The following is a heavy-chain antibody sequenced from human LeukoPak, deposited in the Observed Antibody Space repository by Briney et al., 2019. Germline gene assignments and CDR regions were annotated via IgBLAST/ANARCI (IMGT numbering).Heavy chain of an antibody. D-gene: IGHD3-3*01. J-gene: IGHJ4*02. CDR2: IYYSGNT. V-gene: IGHV4-59*01. Sequence: SETLSLTCTVSGGSISSYYWSWIRQPPGKGLEWIGYIYYSGNTNYNPSLKSRVTISVDTSKNQFSLKLSSVTAADTAVYYCARAITIFGVVIVYFDYWGQGTLVTVSS. CDR3: ARAITIFGVVIVYFDY. CDR1: GGSISSYY.